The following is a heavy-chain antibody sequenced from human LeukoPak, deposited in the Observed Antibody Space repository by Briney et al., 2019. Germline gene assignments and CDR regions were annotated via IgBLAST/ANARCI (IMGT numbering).Heavy chain of an antibody. J-gene: IGHJ4*02. D-gene: IGHD6-6*01. V-gene: IGHV7-4-1*02. CDR2: INTNTGNP. Sequence: ASVKVSCKASGYTFTSYAMNWVQQAPGQGLEWMGWINTNTGNPTYAQGFTGRFVFSLDTSVSTAYLQISSLKAEDTAVYYCAREYRPPYSSSSNFDYWGQGTLVTVSS. CDR1: GYTFTSYA. CDR3: AREYRPPYSSSSNFDY.